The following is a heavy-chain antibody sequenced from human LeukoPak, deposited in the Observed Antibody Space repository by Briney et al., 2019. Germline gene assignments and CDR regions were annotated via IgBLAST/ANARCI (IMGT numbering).Heavy chain of an antibody. V-gene: IGHV1-8*01. Sequence: ASVKVSCQASGYTFSSYEINWVRQATGQGLEWMGWMNPNSGNTGYAQKLQGRVTMTTDTSTSTAYMELRSLRSDDTAVYYCARGFYYDSSGYPQSDYWGQGTLVTVSS. CDR3: ARGFYYDSSGYPQSDY. CDR2: MNPNSGNT. D-gene: IGHD3-22*01. J-gene: IGHJ4*02. CDR1: GYTFSSYE.